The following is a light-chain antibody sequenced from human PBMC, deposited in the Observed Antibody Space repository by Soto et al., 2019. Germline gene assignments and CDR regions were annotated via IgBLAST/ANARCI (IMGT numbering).Light chain of an antibody. V-gene: IGLV2-8*01. CDR1: SSDIGGYNS. Sequence: QSALTQPPSASGSPGQSVTISCTGTSSDIGGYNSVSWYQQHPGKAPRLMIYEVNKRPSGVPDRFSGSKSGYTASLTVSGLQSEDGAFYYRRSSAGIYHYLVFGGGTKRTVL. J-gene: IGLJ3*02. CDR3: RSSAGIYHYLV. CDR2: EVN.